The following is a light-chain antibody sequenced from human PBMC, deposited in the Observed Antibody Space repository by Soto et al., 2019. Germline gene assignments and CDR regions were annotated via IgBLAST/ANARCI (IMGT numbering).Light chain of an antibody. J-gene: IGLJ2*01. Sequence: QSALTQPPSASGSPGQSVTISCTGISSDVGGYNYVSWYQQHPGKAPTLMIYEVTKRPSGVPDRFSGSRSGDTASLTVSGLQAEDESDYYCSSYAGSDNVLFGGGTKLTVL. V-gene: IGLV2-8*01. CDR3: SSYAGSDNVL. CDR2: EVT. CDR1: SSDVGGYNY.